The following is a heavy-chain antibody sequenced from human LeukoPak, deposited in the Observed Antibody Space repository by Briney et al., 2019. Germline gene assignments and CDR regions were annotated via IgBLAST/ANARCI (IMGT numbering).Heavy chain of an antibody. D-gene: IGHD6-13*01. J-gene: IGHJ4*02. CDR3: GRDGGGGAAAGYDY. CDR2: INHSGST. V-gene: IGHV4-39*07. Sequence: SETLSLTCTVSGGSISSSSYYWSWIRQPPGKGLEWIGEINHSGSTNYNPSLKSRVTISVDTSKNQFSLKLSSVTAADPAVYCCGRDGGGGAAAGYDYWGQGTLVTVSS. CDR1: GGSISSSSYY.